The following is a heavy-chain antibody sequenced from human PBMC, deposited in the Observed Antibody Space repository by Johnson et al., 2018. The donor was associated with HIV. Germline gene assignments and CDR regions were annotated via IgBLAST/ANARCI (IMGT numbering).Heavy chain of an antibody. Sequence: VQLVESGGVVVQPGRSLRLSCAASGFTFSSSAMHWVRQAPGKGLEWVSAIGTAVATYYPGSVKGRFTISRENAKNSLYPQMNSLRAGDTAVYYCAREVAGGYWGWSGAFDIWGQGTMVTVSS. CDR2: IGTAVAT. J-gene: IGHJ3*02. V-gene: IGHV3-13*01. D-gene: IGHD3-3*01. CDR3: AREVAGGYWGWSGAFDI. CDR1: GFTFSSSA.